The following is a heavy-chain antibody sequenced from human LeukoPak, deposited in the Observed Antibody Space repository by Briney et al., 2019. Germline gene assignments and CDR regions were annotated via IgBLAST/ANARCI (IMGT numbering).Heavy chain of an antibody. CDR2: ISSSSSYI. CDR3: ARDTDTMVRGVIGVAAFDI. CDR1: GFTFSSYS. J-gene: IGHJ3*02. D-gene: IGHD3-10*01. Sequence: KPGGSLRVSCAASGFTFSSYSMNWVRQAPGKGLEWVSSISSSSSYIYYADSVKGRFTISRDNAKNSLYLQMNSLRAEDTAVYYCARDTDTMVRGVIGVAAFDIWGQGTMVTVSS. V-gene: IGHV3-21*01.